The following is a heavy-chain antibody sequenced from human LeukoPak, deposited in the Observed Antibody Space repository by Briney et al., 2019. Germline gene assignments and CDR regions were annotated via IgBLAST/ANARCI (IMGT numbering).Heavy chain of an antibody. V-gene: IGHV4-4*02. CDR1: GGSISSSYW. CDR2: AYHSGST. J-gene: IGHJ3*02. Sequence: SETLSLTCAVSGGSISSSYWWSWVRQPPGKGLEWIGEAYHSGSTNYSPSLKSRVTLSVDKSKNQFSLRLSSVTAAGTAVYYCAGAYCGGDCYSGRTFDIWGQGTMVTVSS. CDR3: AGAYCGGDCYSGRTFDI. D-gene: IGHD2-21*02.